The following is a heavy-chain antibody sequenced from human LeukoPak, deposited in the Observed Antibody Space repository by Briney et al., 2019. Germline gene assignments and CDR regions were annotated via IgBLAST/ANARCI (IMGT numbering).Heavy chain of an antibody. CDR1: GFTFSSYE. D-gene: IGHD3-10*01. Sequence: GGSLRLSCAASGFTFSSYEMNWVRQAPGKGLEWVSYISSSGSTIYYADAVRGRFTISRDNAKNSLYLQMNSRRAEDTAVYYCATDIGGYYDYWGQGILVTVSS. V-gene: IGHV3-48*03. CDR2: ISSSGSTI. J-gene: IGHJ4*02. CDR3: ATDIGGYYDY.